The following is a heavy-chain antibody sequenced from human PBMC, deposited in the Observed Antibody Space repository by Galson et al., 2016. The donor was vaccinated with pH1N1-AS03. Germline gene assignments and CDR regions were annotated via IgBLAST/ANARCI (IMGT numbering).Heavy chain of an antibody. CDR2: IYYSGTT. CDR3: ARDGQLWPHYYPLDV. CDR1: GAPITSGSHY. J-gene: IGHJ6*02. V-gene: IGHV4-61*01. D-gene: IGHD3-22*01. Sequence: ETLSLTCSVSGAPITSGSHYWTWIRQLPGKGLEWIGYIYYSGTTEFNPSLATRVTMSVDRSKSQFSLNLMSVTAADTAVYYCARDGQLWPHYYPLDVWGQGTTVTVSS.